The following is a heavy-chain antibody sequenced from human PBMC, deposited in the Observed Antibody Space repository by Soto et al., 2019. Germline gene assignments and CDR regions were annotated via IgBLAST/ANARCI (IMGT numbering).Heavy chain of an antibody. CDR2: IYSDGTT. Sequence: GGSLRLSCAASGISVGTNYLTWVRQAPGKGLEWVSFIYSDGTTYYADSVKGRFTISRDTSNNTLYLQMNSLRAEDTAVYYCVRDGHCITTSCYGNWFDPWGQGTLVTVSS. CDR1: GISVGTNY. CDR3: VRDGHCITTSCYGNWFDP. V-gene: IGHV3-53*01. D-gene: IGHD2-2*01. J-gene: IGHJ5*02.